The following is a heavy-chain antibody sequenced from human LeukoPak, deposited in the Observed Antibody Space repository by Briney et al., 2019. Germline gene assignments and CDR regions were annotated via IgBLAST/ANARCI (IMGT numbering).Heavy chain of an antibody. D-gene: IGHD6-19*01. J-gene: IGHJ6*02. Sequence: GGSLRLSCAASGFTFDDYAMHWVRQAPGKGLEWVSGISWNSGSIGYADSVKGRFTISRDNAKNSLYLQMNSLRAEDTALYYCAKALPIAVAGYYYYGMDVWGQGTTVTVSS. CDR1: GFTFDDYA. V-gene: IGHV3-9*01. CDR2: ISWNSGSI. CDR3: AKALPIAVAGYYYYGMDV.